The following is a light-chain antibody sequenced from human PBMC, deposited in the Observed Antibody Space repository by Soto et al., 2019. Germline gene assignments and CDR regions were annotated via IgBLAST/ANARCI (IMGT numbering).Light chain of an antibody. CDR1: QSVSSD. CDR3: QQYNDRPRT. CDR2: GAS. V-gene: IGKV3-15*01. J-gene: IGKJ2*01. Sequence: EIVMTQSPVTLSVSPGERATLSCRASQSVSSDLAWYQQKPGQGPRLLIYGASTRATGVPARFSGSGSGTQFTLIISSLQSEDFALYYCQQYNDRPRTFGQGTKLESK.